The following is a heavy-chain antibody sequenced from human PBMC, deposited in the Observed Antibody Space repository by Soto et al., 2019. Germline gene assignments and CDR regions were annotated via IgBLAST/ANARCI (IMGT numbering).Heavy chain of an antibody. CDR2: IYYSGST. D-gene: IGHD3-3*01. CDR3: AGREWKAQNYFDY. V-gene: IGHV4-59*01. Sequence: ETLSLTCTVSGGSISSYYWSWIRQPPGKGLEWIGYIYYSGSTNYNPSLKSRVTISVDTSKNQFSLKLSSVTAADTAVYYCAGREWKAQNYFDYWGQRTLVTVSS. J-gene: IGHJ4*02. CDR1: GGSISSYY.